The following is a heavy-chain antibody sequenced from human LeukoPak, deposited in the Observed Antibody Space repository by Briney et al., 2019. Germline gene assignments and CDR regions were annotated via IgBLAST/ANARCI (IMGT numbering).Heavy chain of an antibody. D-gene: IGHD3-22*01. J-gene: IGHJ6*02. CDR3: ARARPYLYYETTDYYYYGMDV. CDR2: IIPIFGTA. Sequence: SVKVSCKASGGTFSSYAISWVRQAPGQGLEWMGGIIPIFGTANYAQKFQGRVTITADESTSTAYMELSSLRSEDTAMYYCARARPYLYYETTDYYYYGMDVWGQGTTVTVSS. CDR1: GGTFSSYA. V-gene: IGHV1-69*13.